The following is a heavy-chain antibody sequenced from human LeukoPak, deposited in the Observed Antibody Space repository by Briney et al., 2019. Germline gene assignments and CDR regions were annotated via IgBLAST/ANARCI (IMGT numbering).Heavy chain of an antibody. J-gene: IGHJ4*02. D-gene: IGHD5-12*01. CDR2: FDPEDGET. CDR1: GYTLTELS. CDR3: ATELAATNNFDY. V-gene: IGHV1-24*01. Sequence: ASVKVSCKVSGYTLTELSMHWVRQAPGKGLEWMGGFDPEDGETIYAQKFQGRVTMTEDTSTDTAYMELSSLRSEDTAVYYCATELAATNNFDYWGQGTLVTVSS.